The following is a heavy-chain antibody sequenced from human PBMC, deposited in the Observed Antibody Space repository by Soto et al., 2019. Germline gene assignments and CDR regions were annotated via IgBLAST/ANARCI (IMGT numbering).Heavy chain of an antibody. J-gene: IGHJ4*02. CDR1: GFTFTTYG. V-gene: IGHV3-23*01. Sequence: LSLTCAASGFTFTTYGMTWVRQAPGKGLEWVSGISNTSYTTYYADSVKGRFTISRDNSKNTVWLQMNSLRAEDTAIYYCASKRTLHSGDPLDYWGQGTLVTVSS. CDR2: ISNTSYTT. D-gene: IGHD4-17*01. CDR3: ASKRTLHSGDPLDY.